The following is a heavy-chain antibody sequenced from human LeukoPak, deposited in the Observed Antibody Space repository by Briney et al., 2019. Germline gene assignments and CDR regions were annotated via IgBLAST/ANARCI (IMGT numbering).Heavy chain of an antibody. CDR3: TRGGYSYGSLH. Sequence: GGSLRLSCVASGFTLSYNYMNWVRQAPGKGLEWVSVIYSGDITYYADSVKGRFIISRDNSKNTLYLQMNSLRAEDTAVYYCTRGGYSYGSLHWGQGTLVTVSS. J-gene: IGHJ1*01. CDR1: GFTLSYNY. CDR2: IYSGDIT. D-gene: IGHD5-18*01. V-gene: IGHV3-53*01.